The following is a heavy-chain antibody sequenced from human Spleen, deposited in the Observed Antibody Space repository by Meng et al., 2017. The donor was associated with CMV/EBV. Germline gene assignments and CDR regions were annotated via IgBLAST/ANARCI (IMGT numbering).Heavy chain of an antibody. CDR1: GYSVTSYW. CDR3: ARASSSWYGGKEVDY. Sequence: SGYSVTSYWIGWVRQMPGKGLEWMGIIYPGDSDTRYSPSFQGQVTISADKSISTAYLQWSSLKASDTAMYYCARASSSWYGGKEVDYWGQGTLVTVSS. V-gene: IGHV5-51*01. J-gene: IGHJ4*02. CDR2: IYPGDSDT. D-gene: IGHD6-13*01.